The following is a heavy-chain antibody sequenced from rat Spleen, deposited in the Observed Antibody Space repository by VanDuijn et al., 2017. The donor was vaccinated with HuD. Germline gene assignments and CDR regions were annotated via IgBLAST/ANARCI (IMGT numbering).Heavy chain of an antibody. CDR2: IWNTGGT. Sequence: QVQLKESGPGLVQPSQTLSLTCTVSGFSLTNYIVHWVRQPPGKGLEWMGVIWNTGGTRYNSALNSRLSISKDTSKSQVFLKMNSLQTEDTATYYCVRDPGTLRTIWGYFDYWGQGVMVTVSS. J-gene: IGHJ2*01. V-gene: IGHV2-41*01. CDR3: VRDPGTLRTIWGYFDY. D-gene: IGHD1-4*01. CDR1: GFSLTNYI.